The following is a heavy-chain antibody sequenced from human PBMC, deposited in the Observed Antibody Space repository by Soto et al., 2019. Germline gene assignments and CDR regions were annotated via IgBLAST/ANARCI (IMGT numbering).Heavy chain of an antibody. J-gene: IGHJ5*02. CDR3: AREEADSSADVIDP. V-gene: IGHV3-7*01. Sequence: EVQLVESGGGLVQPGGSLRLSCAASGFTFSSYWMSWVRQAPGKGLEWVANIKQDGSEKYYVDSVKGRFTISRDNAKNPLYLQMNSLRAEDTAVYYCAREEADSSADVIDPWGQGTLVTVSS. CDR2: IKQDGSEK. D-gene: IGHD6-19*01. CDR1: GFTFSSYW.